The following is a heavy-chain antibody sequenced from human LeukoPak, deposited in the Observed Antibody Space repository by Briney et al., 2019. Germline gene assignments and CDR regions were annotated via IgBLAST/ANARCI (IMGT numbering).Heavy chain of an antibody. CDR1: GFTFSSYS. J-gene: IGHJ4*02. Sequence: GGSLRLSCAASGFTFSSYSMNWVRQAPGKGLGWVSYIRSSSSTIYYADSVKGRFTISRDNAKNSLYLQMNSLRAEDTAVYYCARGGYCSSTSCYTGDYWGQGTLVTVSS. CDR3: ARGGYCSSTSCYTGDY. V-gene: IGHV3-48*01. D-gene: IGHD2-2*02. CDR2: IRSSSSTI.